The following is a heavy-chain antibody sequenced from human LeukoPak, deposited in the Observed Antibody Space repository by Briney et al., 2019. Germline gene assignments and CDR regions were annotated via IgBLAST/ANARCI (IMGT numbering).Heavy chain of an antibody. CDR3: AKTRVGIRGVYPTGAFDI. J-gene: IGHJ3*02. CDR2: IYPHSGCT. D-gene: IGHD3-10*01. Sequence: GASVKVSCKASGYTFTGYYIHWVRQAPGQGLEWMGWIYPHSGCTDYAQKFQGRVTMTRDTSISTAYMELSRLRSDDTAVYYCAKTRVGIRGVYPTGAFDIWGQGTMVTVSS. V-gene: IGHV1-2*02. CDR1: GYTFTGYY.